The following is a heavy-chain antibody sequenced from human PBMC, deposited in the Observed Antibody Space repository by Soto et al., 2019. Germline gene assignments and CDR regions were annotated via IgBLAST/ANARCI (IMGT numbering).Heavy chain of an antibody. D-gene: IGHD2-2*01. CDR2: ISSSGSDI. CDR1: GFTFSDFY. V-gene: IGHV3-11*04. J-gene: IGHJ6*02. Sequence: QVQVVESGGGLVKPGGSLRLSCAASGFTFSDFYMSWIRQAPGKGLEWVSHISSSGSDIYYVDSVKGRFTISRDNAKNSPYLQMNSLRAEDTAVYYCARDSRQRSLDVWGQGTTVTVSS. CDR3: ARDSRQRSLDV.